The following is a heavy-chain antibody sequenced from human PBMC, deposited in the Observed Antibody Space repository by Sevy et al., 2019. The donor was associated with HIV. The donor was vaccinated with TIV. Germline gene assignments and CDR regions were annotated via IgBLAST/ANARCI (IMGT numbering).Heavy chain of an antibody. Sequence: GGSLRLSCAASGFTFSSYAMHWVRQAPGKGLEWVAVISYDGSNKYYADSVKGRFTISRDNSKNTLYLQVKSLRTEDTAVYYCARHQHDCAGTLRTGWFDPWGQGTLVTVSS. CDR2: ISYDGSNK. J-gene: IGHJ5*02. CDR1: GFTFSSYA. D-gene: IGHD6-13*01. V-gene: IGHV3-30-3*01. CDR3: ARHQHDCAGTLRTGWFDP.